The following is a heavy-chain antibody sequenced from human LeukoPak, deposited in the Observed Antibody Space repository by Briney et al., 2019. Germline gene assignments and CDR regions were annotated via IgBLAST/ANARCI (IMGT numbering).Heavy chain of an antibody. Sequence: SCKASGGTFSSYAMHWVRQAPGKGLEWVAVISYDGSNKYYADSVKGRFTISRDNSKNTLYLQMNSLRAEDTAVYYCARAHLYDSSGYYAPIDYWGQGTLVTVSS. CDR3: ARAHLYDSSGYYAPIDY. CDR2: ISYDGSNK. V-gene: IGHV3-30-3*01. D-gene: IGHD3-22*01. CDR1: GGTFSSYA. J-gene: IGHJ4*02.